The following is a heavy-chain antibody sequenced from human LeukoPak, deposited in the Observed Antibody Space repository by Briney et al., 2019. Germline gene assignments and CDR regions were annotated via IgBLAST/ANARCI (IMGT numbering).Heavy chain of an antibody. CDR2: IYYSGST. CDR3: ARGPEYYYDSSGYPLWFYP. CDR1: GGSISSYY. D-gene: IGHD3-22*01. V-gene: IGHV4-59*01. J-gene: IGHJ5*02. Sequence: PSETLSLTCTVSGGSISSYYWSWIRQPPGKGLEWIGYIYYSGSTNYNPSLKSRVTISVDTSKNQFSLKLSSVTAADTAVYYCARGPEYYYDSSGYPLWFYPWGQGTLVTVSS.